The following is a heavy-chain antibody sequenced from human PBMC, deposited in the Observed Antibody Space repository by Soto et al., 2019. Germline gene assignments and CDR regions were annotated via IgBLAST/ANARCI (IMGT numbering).Heavy chain of an antibody. D-gene: IGHD1-20*01. CDR3: ARGPITQTSFIDH. Sequence: GGSLRLSCEASGFTFSSYPMHWVRQAPGKGLEWVTVISYDGGNQYYADPVKGRLTISRDNSQDILYLQMHSLRSDDTAVYFCARGPITQTSFIDHWGQGTLVTVSS. V-gene: IGHV3-30-3*01. J-gene: IGHJ4*02. CDR1: GFTFSSYP. CDR2: ISYDGGNQ.